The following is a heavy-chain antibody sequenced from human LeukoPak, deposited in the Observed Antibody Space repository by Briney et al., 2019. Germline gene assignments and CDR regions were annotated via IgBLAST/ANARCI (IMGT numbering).Heavy chain of an antibody. V-gene: IGHV4-34*01. J-gene: IGHJ4*02. D-gene: IGHD6-13*01. CDR3: ASAHSSSWYRY. Sequence: SETLSLTCAVYGGSFSGYYWSWIRQPPGKGLEWIGEINHSGSTNYNPSLKSRVTISVDTSKNQFSLKLSSVTAADTAVYYCASAHSSSWYRYWGQGTLVTVSS. CDR2: INHSGST. CDR1: GGSFSGYY.